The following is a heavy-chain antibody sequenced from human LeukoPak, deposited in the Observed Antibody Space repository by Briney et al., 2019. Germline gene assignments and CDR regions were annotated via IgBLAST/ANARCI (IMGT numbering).Heavy chain of an antibody. J-gene: IGHJ4*02. CDR3: ARKTVSYDY. D-gene: IGHD5/OR15-5a*01. CDR2: IYHSGST. CDR1: GGSISSSNW. V-gene: IGHV4-4*02. Sequence: PSGTLSLTCAVSGGSISSSNWWSWVRQPPGKGLEWIGEIYHSGSTNYNPSLKSRVTISVDTSKNQLSLKLSSVTAADTAMYYCARKTVSYDYWGQGTPVTVSA.